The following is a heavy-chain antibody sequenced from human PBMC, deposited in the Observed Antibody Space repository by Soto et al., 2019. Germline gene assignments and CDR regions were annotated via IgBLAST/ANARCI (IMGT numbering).Heavy chain of an antibody. J-gene: IGHJ4*02. D-gene: IGHD3-22*01. CDR2: IYYSGST. CDR1: GGSISSYY. Sequence: ETLSLTCTVSGGSISSYYWSWIRQPPGKGLEWIGYIYYSGSTNYNPSLKSRVTISVGTSKNQFSLELSSVTAADTAVYYCARGYYYDSSGYYVEDYWGQGTLVTVSS. CDR3: ARGYYYDSSGYYVEDY. V-gene: IGHV4-59*12.